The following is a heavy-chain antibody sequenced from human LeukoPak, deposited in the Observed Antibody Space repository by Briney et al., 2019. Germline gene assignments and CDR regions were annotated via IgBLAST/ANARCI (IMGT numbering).Heavy chain of an antibody. D-gene: IGHD4-23*01. J-gene: IGHJ4*02. V-gene: IGHV3-11*05. CDR3: ARAHYGGKPDY. Sequence: GGSLRLSCAASGFTFSDYYMSWIRQAPGKGLEWVSYISSSSYTNYADSVKGRFSISRDNAKNSLYLQMNSLRAEDTAVYYCARAHYGGKPDYWGQGTLVTVSS. CDR1: GFTFSDYY. CDR2: ISSSSYT.